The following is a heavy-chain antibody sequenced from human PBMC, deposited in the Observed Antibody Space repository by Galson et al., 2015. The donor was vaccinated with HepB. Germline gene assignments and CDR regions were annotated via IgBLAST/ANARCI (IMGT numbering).Heavy chain of an antibody. CDR2: IDPSDSYT. CDR1: GYSFTSYW. V-gene: IGHV5-10-1*01. Sequence: QSGAEVKKPGESLRISCKGSGYSFTSYWISWVRQMPGKGLEWMGRIDPSDSYTNYSPSFQGHVTISADKSISTAYLQWSSLKASDTAMYYCARREQIVGAPSAFDIWGQGTMVTVSS. J-gene: IGHJ3*02. CDR3: ARREQIVGAPSAFDI. D-gene: IGHD1-26*01.